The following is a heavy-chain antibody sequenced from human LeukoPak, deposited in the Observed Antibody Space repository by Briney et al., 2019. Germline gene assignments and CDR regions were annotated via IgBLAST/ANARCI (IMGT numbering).Heavy chain of an antibody. Sequence: ASETLSLTCTVSGGSISSYYWSWIRQPPGKGLEWIGYIYYSGSTNYNPSLKSRVTISVATSKNQFSLKLSSVTAADTAVYYCAREGGLGFCSSGWYYFDYWGQGTLVTVSS. CDR2: IYYSGST. D-gene: IGHD6-19*01. CDR1: GGSISSYY. CDR3: AREGGLGFCSSGWYYFDY. J-gene: IGHJ4*02. V-gene: IGHV4-59*01.